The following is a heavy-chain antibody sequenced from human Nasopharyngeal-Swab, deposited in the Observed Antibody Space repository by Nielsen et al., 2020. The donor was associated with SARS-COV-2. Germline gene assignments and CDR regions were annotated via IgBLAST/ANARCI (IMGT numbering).Heavy chain of an antibody. J-gene: IGHJ4*02. V-gene: IGHV4-39*07. CDR2: IYYSGST. CDR1: GGSISSSSYY. Sequence: SETLSLTCTVSGGSISSSSYYWGWIRQPPGKGLEWIGSIYYSGSTYYNPSLKSRVTISVDTSKNQFSLKLSSVTAADTAVYYCAWSGIVGAIYYWGQGTLVTVSS. D-gene: IGHD1-26*01. CDR3: AWSGIVGAIYY.